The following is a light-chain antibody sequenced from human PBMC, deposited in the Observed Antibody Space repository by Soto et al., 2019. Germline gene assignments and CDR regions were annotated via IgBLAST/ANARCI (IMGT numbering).Light chain of an antibody. CDR1: SGHSSYA. CDR3: QTWASGIVV. Sequence: QPVLTQSPSASASLGASVKLTCTLSSGHSSYAMAWHQQQPEKGPRFLMSLNSDGSHNKGDGIPDRFSGSKSGAERYLTISSLQSEDEADYYCQTWASGIVVFGGGTKVTVL. J-gene: IGLJ3*02. V-gene: IGLV4-69*01. CDR2: LNSDGSH.